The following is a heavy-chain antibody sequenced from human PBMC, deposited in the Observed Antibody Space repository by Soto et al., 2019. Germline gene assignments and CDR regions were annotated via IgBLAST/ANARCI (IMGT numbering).Heavy chain of an antibody. J-gene: IGHJ4*02. CDR2: ISGRGGRT. D-gene: IGHD6-13*01. CDR3: EKDRLHSRRWHLADY. V-gene: IGHV3-23*01. Sequence: EVQLLESGGGLVQPGGSLRLACAASGFPFSSYAMSWVRQAPGKGPEWCSAISGRGGRTYYADSVKGRLPISRDNYKNTRYLQMNNLRAEDTTVYSCEKDRLHSRRWHLADYWGQGALVTVS. CDR1: GFPFSSYA.